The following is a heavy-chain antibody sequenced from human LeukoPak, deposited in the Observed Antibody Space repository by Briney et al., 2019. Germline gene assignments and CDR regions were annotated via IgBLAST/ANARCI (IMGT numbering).Heavy chain of an antibody. CDR1: GGSISTHY. CDR2: IYYSGGT. Sequence: SETLSLTCTVSGGSISTHYWSWIRQPPGKGLEWIGYIYYSGGTNYNPSLKSRVTISVDTSKNQFSLKLRSVTAADTAVYYCARDPSGSFFNWFDPWGQGTLVTVSS. J-gene: IGHJ5*02. D-gene: IGHD1-26*01. CDR3: ARDPSGSFFNWFDP. V-gene: IGHV4-59*11.